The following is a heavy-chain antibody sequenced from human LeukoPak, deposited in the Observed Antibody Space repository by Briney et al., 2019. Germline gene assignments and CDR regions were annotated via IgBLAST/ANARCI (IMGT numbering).Heavy chain of an antibody. CDR3: ARDFYSSGWSNPFDY. J-gene: IGHJ4*02. V-gene: IGHV3-48*03. CDR1: GFTFSSYE. CDR2: ISSSGSTI. D-gene: IGHD6-19*01. Sequence: PGGSLRLSCAASGFTFSSYEMNWVRQAPGKGREWGSYISSSGSTIYYADSVKGRFTISRDNAKNSLYLQMNSLRAEDTALYYCARDFYSSGWSNPFDYWGQGTLVTVSS.